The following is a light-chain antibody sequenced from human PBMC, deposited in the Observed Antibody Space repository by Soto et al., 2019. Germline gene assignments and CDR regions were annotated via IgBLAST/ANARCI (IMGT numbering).Light chain of an antibody. CDR1: QGVSSY. J-gene: IGKJ4*01. CDR2: DAS. CDR3: QQCGNWPLT. V-gene: IGKV3-11*01. Sequence: EIMLTQSPATLPLSLGERATLSCRASQGVSSYLAWYQQKPGQAPRLLTHDASNRATGIPARFSGRGSLTDFTLKISRLEPEDFAVDDCQQCGNWPLTFGGGTKVVIK.